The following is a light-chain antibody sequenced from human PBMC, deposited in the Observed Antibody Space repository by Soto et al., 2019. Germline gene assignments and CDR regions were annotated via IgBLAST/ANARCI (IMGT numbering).Light chain of an antibody. CDR1: SSDIGGSNL. CDR3: SAHAGSDNYVL. V-gene: IGLV2-8*01. J-gene: IGLJ2*01. Sequence: QSVLTQPPSASGSPGQSVTISCTGSSSDIGGSNLVSWYQQHPGKAPKPIIYEVTARPSGVPDRFSGSKSGNTASLTVSGLQAEDEADYYCSAHAGSDNYVLFGEGTKLTVL. CDR2: EVT.